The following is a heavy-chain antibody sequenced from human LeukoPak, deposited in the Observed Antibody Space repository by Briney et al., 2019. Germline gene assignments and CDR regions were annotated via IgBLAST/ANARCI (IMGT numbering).Heavy chain of an antibody. D-gene: IGHD3-22*01. CDR3: ARDLWGGYYDSSGYYSNAFDI. V-gene: IGHV4-34*01. J-gene: IGHJ3*02. Sequence: PSETLSLTCAVYGGSFSGYYWSWIRQPPGKGLEWIGEINHSGSTNYNPSLKSRVTMSVDTSKNQFSLKLSSVTAADTAVYYCARDLWGGYYDSSGYYSNAFDIWGQGTMVTVSS. CDR1: GGSFSGYY. CDR2: INHSGST.